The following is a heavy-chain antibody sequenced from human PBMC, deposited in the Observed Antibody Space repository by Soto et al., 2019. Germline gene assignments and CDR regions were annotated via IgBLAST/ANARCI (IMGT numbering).Heavy chain of an antibody. CDR2: VYYRGRS. CDR3: VSQPTTVITQAYFDD. Sequence: SETLSLTCTVSGGSVSNSNYYWGWIRQSPGKGLEWIGSVYYRGRSYSNSSVKSRIIISIDTSKNQFSLNLNSVTASDTAIYFCVSQPTTVITQAYFDDWGPGALVTVS. V-gene: IGHV4-39*01. CDR1: GGSVSNSNYY. D-gene: IGHD4-4*01. J-gene: IGHJ4*02.